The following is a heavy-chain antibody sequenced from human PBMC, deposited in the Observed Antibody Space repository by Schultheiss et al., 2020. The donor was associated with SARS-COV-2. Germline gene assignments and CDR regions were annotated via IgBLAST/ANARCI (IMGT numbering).Heavy chain of an antibody. V-gene: IGHV3-30-3*01. D-gene: IGHD4-17*01. Sequence: GESLKISCAASGFTFSSYAMHWVHQAPGKGLEWVAVISYDGSNKYYADSVKGRFTISRDNSKNTLYLQMNSLRAEDTAVYYCARGYGDYESIVYWGQGTLVTVSS. CDR3: ARGYGDYESIVY. J-gene: IGHJ4*02. CDR1: GFTFSSYA. CDR2: ISYDGSNK.